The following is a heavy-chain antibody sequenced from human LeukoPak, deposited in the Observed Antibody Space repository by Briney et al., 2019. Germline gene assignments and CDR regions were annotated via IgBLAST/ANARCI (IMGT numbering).Heavy chain of an antibody. CDR2: IYPGDSDT. CDR3: ARELDYSNPFDY. D-gene: IGHD4-11*01. Sequence: GESLKISCKGSGYSFTGYWIGWVRQMPGKGLEWMGIIYPGDSDTRYSPSFRGQVTISADKSISTSYLQWSSLKASDTAMYYCARELDYSNPFDYWGQGTLVTVSS. J-gene: IGHJ4*02. CDR1: GYSFTGYW. V-gene: IGHV5-51*01.